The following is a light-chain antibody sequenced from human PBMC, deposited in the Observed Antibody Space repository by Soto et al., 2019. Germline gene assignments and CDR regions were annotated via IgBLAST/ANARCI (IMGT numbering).Light chain of an antibody. CDR2: WAS. Sequence: VVMTQSPDSLAVSLGERATINCKSSQSLLYSSNNKNYLAWYQQKPGQPPKLLIYWASTRESGVPDRFSGSGSGTDFTLTISSLQAEDAAVYYCQQYYSSPGTFGQGTKVDIK. J-gene: IGKJ1*01. CDR3: QQYYSSPGT. V-gene: IGKV4-1*01. CDR1: QSLLYSSNNKNY.